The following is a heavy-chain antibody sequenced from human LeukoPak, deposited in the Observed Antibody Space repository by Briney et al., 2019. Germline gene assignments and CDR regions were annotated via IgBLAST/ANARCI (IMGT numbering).Heavy chain of an antibody. CDR2: ISSSSSTI. V-gene: IGHV3-48*01. J-gene: IGHJ4*02. CDR3: ARLYYYGSGSFYCDY. D-gene: IGHD3-10*01. CDR1: GFTFSSYS. Sequence: GGSLRLSCAASGFTFSSYSMNWVRQAPGKGLEWVSYISSSSSTIYYADSVKGRFTISRDNAKNSLYLQMNSLRAEDTAVYYCARLYYYGSGSFYCDYWGQGTLVTVSS.